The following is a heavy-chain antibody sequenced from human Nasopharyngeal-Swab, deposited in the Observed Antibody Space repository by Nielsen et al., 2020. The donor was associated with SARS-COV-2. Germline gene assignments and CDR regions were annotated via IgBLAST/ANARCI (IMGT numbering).Heavy chain of an antibody. CDR1: GFSLSTNGVG. J-gene: IGHJ5*02. V-gene: IGHV2-5*01. CDR2: IYWNDDK. D-gene: IGHD2-2*01. Sequence: SGPTLVKPTQTLTLTCTFSGFSLSTNGVGVGWIRQPPGKALEWLALIYWNDDKRYSPSLKSRLTITKDTSKNQVVLTMTNMDPVDTATYYCAHSEIVVVPAAKPWFDPWGQGTLVTVSS. CDR3: AHSEIVVVPAAKPWFDP.